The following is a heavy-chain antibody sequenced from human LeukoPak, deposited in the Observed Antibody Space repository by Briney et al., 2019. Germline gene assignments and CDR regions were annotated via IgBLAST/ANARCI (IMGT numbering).Heavy chain of an antibody. J-gene: IGHJ4*02. D-gene: IGHD6-13*01. V-gene: IGHV3-30*02. Sequence: PGGSLRLSCAASGFTFSSYGMHWVRQAPGKGLEWAAFIRYDGSNKYYADSVKGRFTISRDNSKNTLYLQMNSLRAADTAVYYCVRGAYSSSWLNFDYWGQGTLVTVSS. CDR3: VRGAYSSSWLNFDY. CDR1: GFTFSSYG. CDR2: IRYDGSNK.